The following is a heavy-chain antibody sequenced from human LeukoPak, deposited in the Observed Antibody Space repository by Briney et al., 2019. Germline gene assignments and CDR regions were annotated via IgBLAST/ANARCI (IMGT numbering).Heavy chain of an antibody. CDR2: MYYSGST. Sequence: SRTLSLTCTVSGGSISSGDYYWSWIRQPPGKGLEWIAYMYYSGSTYYNPSLKSRVTMSADTSKNQLSLELSSVTAADTAVYYCARPYYYDSRIDPWGQGILVTVSS. V-gene: IGHV4-30-4*01. D-gene: IGHD3-22*01. CDR3: ARPYYYDSRIDP. CDR1: GGSISSGDYY. J-gene: IGHJ5*02.